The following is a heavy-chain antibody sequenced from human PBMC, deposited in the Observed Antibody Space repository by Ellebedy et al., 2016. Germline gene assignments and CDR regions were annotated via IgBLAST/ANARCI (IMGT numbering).Heavy chain of an antibody. D-gene: IGHD4-17*01. CDR1: GVTFSNYA. CDR2: ISGSGDST. V-gene: IGHV3-23*01. CDR3: ARGASLYGDYVFDY. J-gene: IGHJ4*02. Sequence: GGSLRLSCAASGVTFSNYAMTWVRQAPGKGLEWVSAISGSGDSTYYADSVKGRFTISRDNSKKTRYLQMNSLRAEDTAVYYCARGASLYGDYVFDYWGQGTLVTVSS.